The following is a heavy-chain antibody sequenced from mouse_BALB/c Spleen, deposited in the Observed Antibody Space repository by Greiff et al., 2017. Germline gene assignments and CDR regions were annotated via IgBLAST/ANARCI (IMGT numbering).Heavy chain of an antibody. CDR2: IYPYNGGT. V-gene: IGHV1S29*02. CDR3: ARSLDGYYEGFAY. Sequence: VQLKESGPELVKPGASVKISCKASGYTFTDYNMHWVKQSHGKSLEWIGYIYPYNGGTGYNQKFKSKATLTVDNSSSTAYMELRSLTSEDSAVYYCARSLDGYYEGFAYWGQGTLVTVSA. D-gene: IGHD2-3*01. J-gene: IGHJ3*01. CDR1: GYTFTDYN.